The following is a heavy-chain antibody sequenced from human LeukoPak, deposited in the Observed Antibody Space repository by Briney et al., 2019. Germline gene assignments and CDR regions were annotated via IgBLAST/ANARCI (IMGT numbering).Heavy chain of an antibody. CDR1: GGSISSGDYY. J-gene: IGHJ4*02. CDR3: ASRVSFGGDY. CDR2: IYYSGST. Sequence: SETLSLTCTVSGGSISSGDYYWSWIRQPPGKGLEWIGYIYYSGSTYYNPSLKSRVTISVGTSKNQFSLKLSSVTAADTAGYSCASRVSFGGDYWGQGTLVTVSS. D-gene: IGHD3-10*01. V-gene: IGHV4-30-4*01.